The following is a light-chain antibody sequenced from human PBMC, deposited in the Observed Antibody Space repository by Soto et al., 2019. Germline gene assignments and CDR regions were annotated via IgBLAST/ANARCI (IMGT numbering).Light chain of an antibody. CDR3: QVWDSSSDHYV. CDR2: DDS. J-gene: IGLJ1*01. V-gene: IGLV3-21*02. Sequence: SYELTQPPSVSVAPGQTARISCGGNKIETKTVFWYQQKPGQAPVVVVSDDSVRPSGIPERFSGSNSGGTATLSIIGVEAGDEADYYCQVWDSSSDHYVFGTGTKVTVL. CDR1: KIETKT.